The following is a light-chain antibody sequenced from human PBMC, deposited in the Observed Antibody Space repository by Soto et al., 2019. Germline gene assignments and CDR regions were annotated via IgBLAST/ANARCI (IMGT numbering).Light chain of an antibody. Sequence: QPVLTQSPSASASLGASVKLTCTLSSGHSSYAIAWHQQQPEKGPRYLMKLNSDGSHSKGDGIPDRFSGSSSGAERYLTISSLQSEDEADYYCQTWGTGIHVVLGGGTKVTVL. CDR1: SGHSSYA. V-gene: IGLV4-69*01. J-gene: IGLJ2*01. CDR3: QTWGTGIHVV. CDR2: LNSDGSH.